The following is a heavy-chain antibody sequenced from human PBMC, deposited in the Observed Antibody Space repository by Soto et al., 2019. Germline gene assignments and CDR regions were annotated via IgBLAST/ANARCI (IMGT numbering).Heavy chain of an antibody. CDR2: ISSGSKTI. CDR3: VREDILGVRSFDY. Sequence: TGGSLRLSCAASGFTFSGYSVNWVRQAPGKGLEWISYISSGSKTIYYADSVKGRFIVSRDNAKNSQYLQMNSLRDEDTAVYYCVREDILGVRSFDYWGQGTLVTSPQ. V-gene: IGHV3-48*02. J-gene: IGHJ4*02. D-gene: IGHD3-9*01. CDR1: GFTFSGYS.